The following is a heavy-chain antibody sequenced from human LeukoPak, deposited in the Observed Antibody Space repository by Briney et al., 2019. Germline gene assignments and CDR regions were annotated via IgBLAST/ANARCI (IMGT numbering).Heavy chain of an antibody. CDR3: ARQNDFRLDY. Sequence: GASLQISCKGSGYTFSSYWIGWVRQMPGKGLEWMGIIYPGDSDTRYSPSLQGQVTILVDTSIGTAYLQWSSLKASDTAIYYCARQNDFRLDYWGQGTLVTVSS. D-gene: IGHD3-3*01. CDR2: IYPGDSDT. CDR1: GYTFSSYW. V-gene: IGHV5-51*01. J-gene: IGHJ4*02.